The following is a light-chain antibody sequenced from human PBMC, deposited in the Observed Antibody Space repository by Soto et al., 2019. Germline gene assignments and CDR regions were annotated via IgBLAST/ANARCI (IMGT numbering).Light chain of an antibody. J-gene: IGLJ2*01. CDR2: EGS. V-gene: IGLV2-23*01. Sequence: QSALTQPASVSGSPGQSITISCTGTSSDVGSYNLVSWYQQHPGKAPKLMIYEGSKRPSGVSNRFSGSKSGNTASLTISGLQAEDDADYYCCSYAGSSTYVVFGGGTKLNVL. CDR1: SSDVGSYNL. CDR3: CSYAGSSTYVV.